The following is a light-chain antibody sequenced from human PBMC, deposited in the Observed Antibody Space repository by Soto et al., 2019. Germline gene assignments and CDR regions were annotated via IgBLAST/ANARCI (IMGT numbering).Light chain of an antibody. V-gene: IGKV1-17*01. CDR1: QGIRND. Sequence: DIQMTQSPSSLSASVGDRVTITCRASQGIRNDLGWYQQRPGKAPKRLIYTASSLQSGVPSRFSGSGSGTEFTLTISFLKHDDVATYYCLQHYTYTRTFGQGTKVDIK. J-gene: IGKJ1*01. CDR2: TAS. CDR3: LQHYTYTRT.